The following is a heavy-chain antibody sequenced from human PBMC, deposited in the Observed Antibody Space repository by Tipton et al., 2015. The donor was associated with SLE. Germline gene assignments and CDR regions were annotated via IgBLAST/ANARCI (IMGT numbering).Heavy chain of an antibody. CDR1: GGSISSGGYY. J-gene: IGHJ4*02. V-gene: IGHV4-31*03. D-gene: IGHD3-9*01. CDR2: IYYSGST. Sequence: TLSLTCTVSGGSISSGGYYWSWIRQHPGKGLEWIGYIYYSGSTYYNPSLKSRVTISVDTSKNQFSLKLSSVTAADTAVYYCARGYDTWYFDYWGQGTLVTVSS. CDR3: ARGYDTWYFDY.